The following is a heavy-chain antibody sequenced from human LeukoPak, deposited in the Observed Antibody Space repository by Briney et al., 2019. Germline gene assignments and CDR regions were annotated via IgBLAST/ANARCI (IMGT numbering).Heavy chain of an antibody. Sequence: GESLKISCKGSGYSFTSYWIGWVRQMPGKGPEWMGIIYPGDSDTRYSPSFQGQVTISADKSISTAYLQWSSLKASDTAMYYCARRSHYDILTGYYISAFDIWGQGTMVTVSS. V-gene: IGHV5-51*01. CDR2: IYPGDSDT. CDR1: GYSFTSYW. CDR3: ARRSHYDILTGYYISAFDI. J-gene: IGHJ3*02. D-gene: IGHD3-9*01.